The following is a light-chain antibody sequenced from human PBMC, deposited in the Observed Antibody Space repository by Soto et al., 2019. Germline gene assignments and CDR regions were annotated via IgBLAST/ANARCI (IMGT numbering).Light chain of an antibody. J-gene: IGKJ1*01. CDR2: DAS. V-gene: IGKV1-5*01. CDR3: QQYNSYSPWT. CDR1: QSISSD. Sequence: DIQMTPSPSSMSASVGDSVTITCRASQSISSDLNWYQQKPGKAPKLLIYDASSLESGVPSRFSGSGSGTEFTLTISSLQPDDFATYYCQQYNSYSPWTFGQGTKVDIK.